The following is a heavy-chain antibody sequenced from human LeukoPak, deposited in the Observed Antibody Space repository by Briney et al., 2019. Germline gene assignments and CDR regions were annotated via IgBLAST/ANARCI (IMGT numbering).Heavy chain of an antibody. V-gene: IGHV3-23*01. D-gene: IGHD6-13*01. CDR2: ISGSGGST. CDR1: GFTFSSYA. Sequence: GGSLRLSCAASGFTFSSYAMSWVRQAPGKGLEWVSTISGSGGSTSYADSVKGRFTISRDSSKNTLYFQMNSLRAEDTAVYYCARVVRMAAGMNYYLDYWGQGTLVTVSS. J-gene: IGHJ4*02. CDR3: ARVVRMAAGMNYYLDY.